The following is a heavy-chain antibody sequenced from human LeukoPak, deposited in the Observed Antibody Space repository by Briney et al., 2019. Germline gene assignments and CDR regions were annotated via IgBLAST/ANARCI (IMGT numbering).Heavy chain of an antibody. CDR2: INPNSGGT. CDR1: GYTFTVYF. V-gene: IGHV1-2*02. CDR3: ARELNYDSSGYYFDY. D-gene: IGHD3-22*01. Sequence: ASVNVSCKASGYTFTVYFMHWVRQAPGQGLEWMGWINPNSGGTNYAQKFQGRVTMTRDTSISTAYMELSRLRSDDTAVYYCARELNYDSSGYYFDYWGQGTLVTVSS. J-gene: IGHJ4*02.